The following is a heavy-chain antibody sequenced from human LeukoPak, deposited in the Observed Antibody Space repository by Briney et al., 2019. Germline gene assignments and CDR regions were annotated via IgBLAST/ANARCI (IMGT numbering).Heavy chain of an antibody. CDR3: ARALYCTNGVCYPNWFDP. D-gene: IGHD2-8*01. J-gene: IGHJ5*02. V-gene: IGHV1-18*01. Sequence: ASVKVSCKASGYTFTSYGISWVRQAPGQGLEWMGWISAYNGNTNYAQKLQGRVTMTTDTSTSTAYMELRSLRSDDTAVYYCARALYCTNGVCYPNWFDPWGQGTLVTVSS. CDR1: GYTFTSYG. CDR2: ISAYNGNT.